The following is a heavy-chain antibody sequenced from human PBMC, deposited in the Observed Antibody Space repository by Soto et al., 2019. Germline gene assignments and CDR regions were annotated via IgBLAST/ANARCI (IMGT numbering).Heavy chain of an antibody. CDR3: ARHGGITMVRGVLTAFDI. V-gene: IGHV4-59*08. J-gene: IGHJ3*02. CDR2: IYYIGNT. D-gene: IGHD3-10*01. Sequence: QVQLQESGPGLVKPSETLSLTCTVSGGSVSSYYWSWIRQPPGERLERIAYIYYIGNTNYNPSLKSRVSISVDTSKNQFSLKLSSVTAADTAVYYCARHGGITMVRGVLTAFDIWGPGTIVTVSS. CDR1: GGSVSSYY.